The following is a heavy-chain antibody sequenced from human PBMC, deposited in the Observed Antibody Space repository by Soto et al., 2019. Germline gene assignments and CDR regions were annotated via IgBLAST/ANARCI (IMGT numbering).Heavy chain of an antibody. CDR3: TRGCSGGTCYVFEY. CDR2: INAGTGNT. V-gene: IGHV1-3*01. D-gene: IGHD2-15*01. J-gene: IGHJ4*02. CDR1: GYTFTSYA. Sequence: ASVTVSCKTSGYTFTSYAIHWVPPAPGQRLEWMGWINAGTGNTKYSEKFQGRVTITRDASASTVFMELSSLSSEDTAVYYCTRGCSGGTCYVFEYWGEGALVTVSS.